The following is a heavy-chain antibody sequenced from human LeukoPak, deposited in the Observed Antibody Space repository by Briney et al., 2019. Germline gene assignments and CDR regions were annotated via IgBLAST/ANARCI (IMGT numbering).Heavy chain of an antibody. CDR1: GGSFSGYY. J-gene: IGHJ4*02. CDR3: AKDINVGA. Sequence: PSETLSLTCAVYGGSFSGYYWSWIRQAPGKGLEWVSTFSGSGGSTYYADSVEGRFTISRDNSKNTLFLQMNSLRAEDTAVYYCAKDINVGAWGRGTLVTVSS. V-gene: IGHV3-23*01. D-gene: IGHD4/OR15-4a*01. CDR2: FSGSGGST.